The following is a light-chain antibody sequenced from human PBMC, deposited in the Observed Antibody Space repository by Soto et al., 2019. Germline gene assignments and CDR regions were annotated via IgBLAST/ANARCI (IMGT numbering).Light chain of an antibody. CDR2: GAS. CDR3: QQYGGSPLYT. Sequence: EIVLPQSPGTLSLSPGDRATLSCRASQSVSSSDLAWYQQKPGQAPRLLIYGASTRATGIPDRFSGSGSGTDFTLTISRLEPEDFAVDYCQQYGGSPLYTFGQGTKLEIK. V-gene: IGKV3-20*01. J-gene: IGKJ2*01. CDR1: QSVSSSD.